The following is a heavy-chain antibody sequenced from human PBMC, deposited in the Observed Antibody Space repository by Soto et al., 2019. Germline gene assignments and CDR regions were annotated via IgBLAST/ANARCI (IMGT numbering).Heavy chain of an antibody. CDR3: ATDRATRIEGYYYYGMDV. CDR2: ISYDGSNK. V-gene: IGHV3-30*03. D-gene: IGHD1-26*01. CDR1: GFTFSSYG. Sequence: QVQLVESGGGVVQPGRSLRLSCAASGFTFSSYGMHWVRQAPGKGLEWVAVISYDGSNKYYADSVKGRFTISRDNSKNTLYLEMNSLRAEDTAVYYCATDRATRIEGYYYYGMDVWGQGTTVTVSS. J-gene: IGHJ6*02.